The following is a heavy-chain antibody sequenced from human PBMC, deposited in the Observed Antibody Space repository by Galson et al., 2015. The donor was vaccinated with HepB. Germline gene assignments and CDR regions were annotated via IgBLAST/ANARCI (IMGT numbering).Heavy chain of an antibody. CDR1: GFTFSSYS. Sequence: SLRLSCAASGFTFSSYSMNWVRQAPGKGLEWVSSISSSSSYIYYADSVKGRFTISRDNAKNSLYLQMNSLRAEDTAVYYCAREWGRYGYSGYEPYLFNAFDIWGQGTMVTVSS. V-gene: IGHV3-21*01. CDR2: ISSSSSYI. J-gene: IGHJ3*02. CDR3: AREWGRYGYSGYEPYLFNAFDI. D-gene: IGHD5-12*01.